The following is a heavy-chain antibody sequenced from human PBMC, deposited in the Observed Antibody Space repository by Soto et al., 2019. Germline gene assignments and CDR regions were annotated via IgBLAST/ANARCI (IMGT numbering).Heavy chain of an antibody. Sequence: EVHLLESGGGLVQPGGSLRLSCAASGFPFTTYAMTWVRQAPGKGLEWVSDITSGGSTYYTDSVKGRFTISRDNSKNTLYLQMNSLRADDTAVYFCAKGPSGDWNDAFDIWGRGTMVSVFS. CDR3: AKGPSGDWNDAFDI. CDR2: ITSGGST. D-gene: IGHD1-1*01. CDR1: GFPFTTYA. V-gene: IGHV3-23*01. J-gene: IGHJ3*02.